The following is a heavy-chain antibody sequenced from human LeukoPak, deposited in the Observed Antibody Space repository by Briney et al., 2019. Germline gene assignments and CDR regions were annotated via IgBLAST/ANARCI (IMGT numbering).Heavy chain of an antibody. J-gene: IGHJ4*02. V-gene: IGHV3-7*01. CDR1: GFTFSSYS. CDR3: ARRIWGSPQPVFDY. CDR2: IKRDGSEK. Sequence: GGSLRLSCAASGFTFSSYSMSWVRQAPGKGLEWVANIKRDGSEKYYVDSVKGRSTISRDNAKNSLYLQMNSLRAEDTAVYYCARRIWGSPQPVFDYWGQGTLVTVSS. D-gene: IGHD3-16*01.